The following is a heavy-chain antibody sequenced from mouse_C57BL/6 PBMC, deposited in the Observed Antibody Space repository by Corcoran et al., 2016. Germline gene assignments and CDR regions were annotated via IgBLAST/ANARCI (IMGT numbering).Heavy chain of an antibody. Sequence: QIQLVQSGPELKKPGETVKISCKASGYTFTTYGMSWVKQAPGKGLKWMGWINTYSGVPTYADDFKGRFAFSLETSASTAYLQINNLKNEDTATYFCARQLRLREDYFDYWGQGTTLTVSS. J-gene: IGHJ2*01. CDR2: INTYSGVP. CDR1: GYTFTTYG. D-gene: IGHD3-2*02. CDR3: ARQLRLREDYFDY. V-gene: IGHV9-3*01.